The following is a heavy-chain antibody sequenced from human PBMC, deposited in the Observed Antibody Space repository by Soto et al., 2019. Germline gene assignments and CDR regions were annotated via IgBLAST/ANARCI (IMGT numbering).Heavy chain of an antibody. CDR3: ARVTTTVTKGTLEDY. D-gene: IGHD4-17*01. Sequence: SETLSLTCAVYGGSFSGYYWSWIRQPPGKGLERIGEINHSGSTNYNPSLKSRVTISVDTSKNQFSLKLSSVTAADTAVYYCARVTTTVTKGTLEDYWGQGTLVTVSS. J-gene: IGHJ4*02. V-gene: IGHV4-34*01. CDR2: INHSGST. CDR1: GGSFSGYY.